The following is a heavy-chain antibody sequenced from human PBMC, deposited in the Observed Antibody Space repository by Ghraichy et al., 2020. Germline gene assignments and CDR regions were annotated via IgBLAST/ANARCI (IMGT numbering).Heavy chain of an antibody. Sequence: ETLSLTCAVSGGSISSSNWWSWVRQPPGKGLEWIGEIYHSGSTNYNPSLKSRVTISVDKSKNQFSLKLSSVTAADTAVYYCARSHDPEIYYYYYGMDVWGQGTTVTVSS. J-gene: IGHJ6*02. V-gene: IGHV4-4*02. CDR2: IYHSGST. CDR1: GGSISSSNW. CDR3: ARSHDPEIYYYYYGMDV. D-gene: IGHD3-3*01.